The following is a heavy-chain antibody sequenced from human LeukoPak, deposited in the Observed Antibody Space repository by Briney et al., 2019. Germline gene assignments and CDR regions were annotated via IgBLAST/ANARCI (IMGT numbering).Heavy chain of an antibody. D-gene: IGHD6-19*01. J-gene: IGHJ4*02. V-gene: IGHV1-46*01. Sequence: GASVKVSCKASGYTFTSYYMHWVRQAPGQGLEWMGIINPSGGSTSYAQKFQGRVTTTRDTSTSTVYMELSSLRSEDTAVYYCARWQWLLKGLDYWGQGTLVTVSS. CDR1: GYTFTSYY. CDR3: ARWQWLLKGLDY. CDR2: INPSGGST.